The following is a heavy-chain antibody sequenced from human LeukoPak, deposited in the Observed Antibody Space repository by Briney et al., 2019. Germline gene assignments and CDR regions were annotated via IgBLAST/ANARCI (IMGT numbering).Heavy chain of an antibody. CDR2: IYYSGST. J-gene: IGHJ4*02. CDR1: GGSISSSSYY. CDR3: ARSGRVDDYVWGSYRVFDY. D-gene: IGHD3-16*02. Sequence: PSETLSLTCTVSGGSISSSSYYWGWIRQPPGKGLEWIGSIYYSGSTYYNPSLKSRVTISVDTSKNQFSLKLSSVTAADTAVYYCARSGRVDDYVWGSYRVFDYWGQGTLVTVSS. V-gene: IGHV4-39*07.